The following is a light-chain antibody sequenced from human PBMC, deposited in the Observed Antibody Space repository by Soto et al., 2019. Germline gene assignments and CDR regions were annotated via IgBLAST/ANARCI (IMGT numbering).Light chain of an antibody. CDR1: QTIKRY. CDR3: QQSYNHPRT. CDR2: SAS. Sequence: DIPMTQSPSSLSASVGDRVTITCRASQTIKRYLNWYQQKPGKAPILLIYSASSLQIGVPSRFSASGSGTEFTLTITSLQPEDFATYYCQQSYNHPRTFGQGTKVEIK. V-gene: IGKV1-39*01. J-gene: IGKJ1*01.